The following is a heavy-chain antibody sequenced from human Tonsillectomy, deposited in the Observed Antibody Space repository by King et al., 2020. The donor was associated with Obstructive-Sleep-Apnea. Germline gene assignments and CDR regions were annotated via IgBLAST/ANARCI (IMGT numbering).Heavy chain of an antibody. J-gene: IGHJ4*02. CDR1: GFRFSIYA. Sequence: QLVQSGGGVVQPGRSLRLSCAASGFRFSIYAIHWVRQAPGKGLEWVAVISYDGSDKYYADYVKGRFTVSRDNSKNTLYLQMNSLRPEDTAVYYCARDSGTSWYEPFDYWGQGTPVTVSS. CDR3: ARDSGTSWYEPFDY. V-gene: IGHV3-30-3*01. D-gene: IGHD6-13*01. CDR2: ISYDGSDK.